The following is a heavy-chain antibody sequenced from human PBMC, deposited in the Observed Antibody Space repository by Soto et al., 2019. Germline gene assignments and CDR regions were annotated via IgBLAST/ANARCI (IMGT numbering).Heavy chain of an antibody. D-gene: IGHD3-22*01. CDR2: IYYSGST. J-gene: IGHJ4*02. Sequence: SGGSVSSDNYYWSWIRQSPGKGLEWIGYIYYSGSTYSNPSLNGRVTISVDTSKNQFSLKLSSVTAADTALYFCARHYYDSSAYHFVGLDYWGQGTLVTVSS. CDR3: ARHYYDSSAYHFVGLDY. CDR1: GGSVSSDNYY. V-gene: IGHV4-30-4*01.